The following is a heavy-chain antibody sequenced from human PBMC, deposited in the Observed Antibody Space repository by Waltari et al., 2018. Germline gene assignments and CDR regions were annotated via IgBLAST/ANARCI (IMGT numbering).Heavy chain of an antibody. CDR1: GGTFSSYT. Sequence: QVQLVQSGAEVKKPGSSVKVSCKASGGTFSSYTISWVRQAPGQGLEWMGRIIPILGIANYAQKFQGRVTITADKSTSTAYMELSSLRSEDTAVYYCASPEQQLFLDAFDIWGQGTMVTVSS. D-gene: IGHD6-13*01. CDR3: ASPEQQLFLDAFDI. J-gene: IGHJ3*02. CDR2: IIPILGIA. V-gene: IGHV1-69*02.